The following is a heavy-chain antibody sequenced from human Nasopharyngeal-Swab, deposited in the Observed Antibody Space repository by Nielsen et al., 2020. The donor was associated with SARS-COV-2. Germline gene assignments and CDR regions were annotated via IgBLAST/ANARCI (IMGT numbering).Heavy chain of an antibody. CDR2: VYYSGRT. CDR3: ARGTPFDY. D-gene: IGHD1-1*01. V-gene: IGHV4-39*07. Sequence: SETLSLTCTVSGGSVSSSIYYWAWIRQPPGKGLQWIASVYYSGRTYYNPSLKSRVTISLDASNNQFSLRLSSVTAADTAMFYCARGTPFDYWGQGILVTVSS. CDR1: GGSVSSSIYY. J-gene: IGHJ4*02.